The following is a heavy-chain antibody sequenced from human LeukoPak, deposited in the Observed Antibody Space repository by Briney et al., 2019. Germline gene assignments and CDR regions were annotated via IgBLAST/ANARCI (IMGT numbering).Heavy chain of an antibody. CDR3: AREALYSPASWFDP. V-gene: IGHV1-2*02. J-gene: IGHJ5*02. CDR1: GYTFTGYY. CDR2: INPNSGGT. Sequence: ASVKVSCKASGYTFTGYYMHWVRQAPGKGLEWMGWINPNSGGTNYAQKFQGRVTMTRDTSISTAYMELSRLRSDDTAVYYCAREALYSPASWFDPWGQGTLVTVSS. D-gene: IGHD2-21*01.